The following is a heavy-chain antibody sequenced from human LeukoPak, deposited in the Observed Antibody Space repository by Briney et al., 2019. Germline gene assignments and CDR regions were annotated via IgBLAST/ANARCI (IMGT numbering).Heavy chain of an antibody. D-gene: IGHD2-15*01. Sequence: ASVKVSCKASGYTFTGYYMRWVRQAPGQGLEWMGWINPNSGGTNYAQKFQGRVTMTRDTSISTAYMELSRLRSDDTAVYYCARVGYCSGGSCYDYWGQGTLVTVSS. CDR3: ARVGYCSGGSCYDY. J-gene: IGHJ4*02. CDR1: GYTFTGYY. CDR2: INPNSGGT. V-gene: IGHV1-2*02.